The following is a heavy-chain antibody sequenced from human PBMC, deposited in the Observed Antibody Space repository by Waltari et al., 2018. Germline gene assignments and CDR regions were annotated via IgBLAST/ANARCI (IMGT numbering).Heavy chain of an antibody. CDR3: ARGDRDDFWSGYYSPRNDI. D-gene: IGHD3-3*01. V-gene: IGHV1-8*01. J-gene: IGHJ3*02. CDR1: GYTFTSYD. Sequence: QVQLVQSGAEVKKPGASVKVSCKASGYTFTSYDINWVRQATGTGLEWMGWMNPNSGNTGYAQKFQGRVTMTRNTSISTAYMELSSLRSEDTAVYYCARGDRDDFWSGYYSPRNDIWGQGTMVTVSS. CDR2: MNPNSGNT.